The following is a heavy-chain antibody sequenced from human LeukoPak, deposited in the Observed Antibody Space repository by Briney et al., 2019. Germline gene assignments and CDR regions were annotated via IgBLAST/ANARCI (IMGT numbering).Heavy chain of an antibody. Sequence: GGSLRLSCAASGFTFSNAWMNWVRQAPGKGLEWVGRIKSKTDGGTTDYAAPVKGRFTISRDDSKNTLYLQMNSLKTEDTDVYYCTTRYSSSSAGDYYYYGMDVWGQGTTVTVSS. J-gene: IGHJ6*02. D-gene: IGHD6-6*01. V-gene: IGHV3-15*07. CDR3: TTRYSSSSAGDYYYYGMDV. CDR2: IKSKTDGGTT. CDR1: GFTFSNAW.